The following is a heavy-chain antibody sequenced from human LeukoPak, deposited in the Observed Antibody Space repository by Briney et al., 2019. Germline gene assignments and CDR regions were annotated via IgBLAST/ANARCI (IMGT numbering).Heavy chain of an antibody. CDR2: IDPNSGGT. V-gene: IGHV1-2*02. J-gene: IGHJ6*03. CDR3: ARDGWYKSYMDV. Sequence: ASVKVSCKASGYIFTSYDINWVRQAPGQGLEWMGWIDPNSGGTNYAQKFQGRVTMTREKSISTAYMELSRLRSDDTAVYYCARDGWYKSYMDVWGKGATVIVSS. CDR1: GYIFTSYD. D-gene: IGHD6-19*01.